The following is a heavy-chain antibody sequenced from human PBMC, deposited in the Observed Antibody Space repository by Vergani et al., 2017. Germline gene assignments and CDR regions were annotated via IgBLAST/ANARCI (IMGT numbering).Heavy chain of an antibody. CDR1: GYTFTSYY. CDR2: INPSGGST. J-gene: IGHJ3*02. CDR3: SMVRGVINAFDI. Sequence: QVQLVQSGAEVKKPGASVKVSCKASGYTFTSYYMHWVRQAPGQGLEWMGIINPSGGSTSYAQKFQGRVTMTRDTSTSTVYMELSSLRSEDTAVYYCSMVRGVINAFDIWGQGTMVTVSS. V-gene: IGHV1-46*03. D-gene: IGHD3-10*01.